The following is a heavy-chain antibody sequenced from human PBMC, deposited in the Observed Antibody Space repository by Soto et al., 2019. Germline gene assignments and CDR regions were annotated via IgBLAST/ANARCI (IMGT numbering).Heavy chain of an antibody. D-gene: IGHD3-22*01. Sequence: SETLSLTCFISGGSFSNDYWTWIRQSPGKGLEWIGYIFHSGITDYNPSVKSRVTISIDKSRNLFSLNLTSVTAADTAVYYCARDRYFYDSRGYYRTLDSWGQGTLVTVSS. CDR1: GGSFSNDY. CDR2: IFHSGIT. CDR3: ARDRYFYDSRGYYRTLDS. J-gene: IGHJ5*01. V-gene: IGHV4-59*01.